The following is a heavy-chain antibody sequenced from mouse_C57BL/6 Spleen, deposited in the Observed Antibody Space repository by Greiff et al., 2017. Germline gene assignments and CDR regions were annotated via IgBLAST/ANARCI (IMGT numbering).Heavy chain of an antibody. CDR2: IDPNSGGT. CDR3: AREVPFTTVGELPY. Sequence: QVQLQQPGAELVKPGASVKLSCKASGYTFTSYWMHWVKQRPGRGLEWIGRIDPNSGGTKYNEKFKSKATLTVDKPSITAYMQLSSLTSEDSAVYYCAREVPFTTVGELPYWGQGTLVTVSA. V-gene: IGHV1-72*01. D-gene: IGHD1-1*01. J-gene: IGHJ3*01. CDR1: GYTFTSYW.